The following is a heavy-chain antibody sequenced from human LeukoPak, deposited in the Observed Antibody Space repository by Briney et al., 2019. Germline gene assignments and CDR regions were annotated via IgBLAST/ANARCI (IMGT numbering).Heavy chain of an antibody. V-gene: IGHV3-53*01. D-gene: IGHD3-10*01. CDR3: ARWFGELSYDAFHI. CDR1: GFTFCRSS. CDR2: IYSGGST. Sequence: GGSLRLSCAASGFTFCRSSINWVRQAPGKGLEWVSVIYSGGSTYYADSVKGRFTISRDNSKNTLYLQMNSLRAEDTAVYYCARWFGELSYDAFHIWSQGTMVTVSS. J-gene: IGHJ3*02.